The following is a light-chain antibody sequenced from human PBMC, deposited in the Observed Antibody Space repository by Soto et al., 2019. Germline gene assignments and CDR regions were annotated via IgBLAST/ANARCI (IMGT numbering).Light chain of an antibody. CDR1: SSNIGAGYD. V-gene: IGLV1-40*01. CDR2: GST. Sequence: QSVLTQPPSVSGAPGQRVTISCTGGSSNIGAGYDVNWYQQFPGTVPRLLIYGSTNRPSGVPDRFSGSKSGTSASLAITGLQAEDEAHYHCQSYATSLSGARVFATGTKVPVL. J-gene: IGLJ1*01. CDR3: QSYATSLSGARV.